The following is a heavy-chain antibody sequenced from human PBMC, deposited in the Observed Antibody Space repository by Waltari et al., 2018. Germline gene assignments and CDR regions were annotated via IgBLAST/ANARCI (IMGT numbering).Heavy chain of an antibody. V-gene: IGHV3-15*01. Sequence: EVQLVESGGGLVKPGGSLRLSCVGSGFDFSDAWMNWVRQAPGRGLEWVGRIKSKLQSEIRDYPGPVKGRVSISRDDSKNTVFLQMDRLQTEDTAVYYWATDLDNTLFDHWGQGAPVTVSS. CDR1: GFDFSDAW. D-gene: IGHD1-1*01. CDR3: ATDLDNTLFDH. J-gene: IGHJ4*02. CDR2: IKSKLQSEIR.